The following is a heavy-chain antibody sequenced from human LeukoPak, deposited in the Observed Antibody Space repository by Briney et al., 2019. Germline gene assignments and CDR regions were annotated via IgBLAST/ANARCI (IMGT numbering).Heavy chain of an antibody. CDR3: AREIAVAGKGNWFDP. V-gene: IGHV3-30-3*01. D-gene: IGHD6-19*01. J-gene: IGHJ5*02. CDR1: GFTFSSYA. CDR2: ISYDGSNK. Sequence: GGSLRLSCAASGFTFSSYAMHWVRQAPGKGLEWVAVISYDGSNKYYADSVKGRFTISRDNSKNTLYLQMNSLRAEDTAVYYCAREIAVAGKGNWFDPWGQGTLVTVSS.